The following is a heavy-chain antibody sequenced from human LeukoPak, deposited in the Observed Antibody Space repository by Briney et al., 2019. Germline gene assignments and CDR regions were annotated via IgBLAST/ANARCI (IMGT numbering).Heavy chain of an antibody. CDR2: IKQDGSEK. Sequence: PGGSLRLSCAASGFTFSSYWMSWVRQAPGKGLEWVANIKQDGSEKYYVDSVKGRFTISRDNAKNSLYLQMNSLRAEDTAVYYCARRNYDYYYYYMDVWGKGTTVTVSS. V-gene: IGHV3-7*01. CDR1: GFTFSSYW. D-gene: IGHD1-7*01. CDR3: ARRNYDYYYYYMDV. J-gene: IGHJ6*03.